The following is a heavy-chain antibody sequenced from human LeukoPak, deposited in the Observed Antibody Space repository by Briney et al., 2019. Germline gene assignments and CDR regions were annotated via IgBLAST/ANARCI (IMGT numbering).Heavy chain of an antibody. CDR2: IGGSGDTT. CDR3: AKFHIVVVNGCFDY. V-gene: IGHV3-23*01. J-gene: IGHJ4*02. CDR1: GFTFSSYA. Sequence: GSLRLSCAASGFTFSSYAMSWVRQAPGKGLEWVSAIGGSGDTTYYADSVKGRFTISRDYSKNTLYLQMNSLRAEDTAVYYCAKFHIVVVNGCFDYWGQGTLVTVSS. D-gene: IGHD2-21*01.